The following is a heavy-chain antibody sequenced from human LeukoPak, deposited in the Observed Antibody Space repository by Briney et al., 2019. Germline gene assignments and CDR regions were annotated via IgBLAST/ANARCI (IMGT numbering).Heavy chain of an antibody. CDR2: INSDGTRT. V-gene: IGHV3-74*01. D-gene: IGHD1-26*01. CDR3: ATVATGSWGWIDP. J-gene: IGHJ5*02. CDR1: GFTFSTYW. Sequence: HPGGSLRLSCAASGFTFSTYWMHWVRQAPGKGLVWVSRINSDGTRTTYADSVKGRFTISRDNAKNTVYLQMNSLTAEDTAVYYCATVATGSWGWIDPWGQGTLVTVSS.